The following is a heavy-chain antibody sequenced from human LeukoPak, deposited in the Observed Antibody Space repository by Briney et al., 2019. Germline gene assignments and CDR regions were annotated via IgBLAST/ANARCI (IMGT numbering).Heavy chain of an antibody. J-gene: IGHJ5*02. CDR1: GGSISSYY. Sequence: SETLSLTCTVSGGSISSYYWSWIRQPPGKGLEWIGYIYYSGSTNYNPSLKSRVTISVDTSKNQFSLKLSSVTAADTAVYYCARGLWFGGPPEPHRFDPWGQGTLVTVSS. D-gene: IGHD3-10*01. V-gene: IGHV4-59*01. CDR2: IYYSGST. CDR3: ARGLWFGGPPEPHRFDP.